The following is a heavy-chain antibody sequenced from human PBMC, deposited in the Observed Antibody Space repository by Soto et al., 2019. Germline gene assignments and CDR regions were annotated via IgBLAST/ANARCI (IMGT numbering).Heavy chain of an antibody. CDR3: AKFHSGGSSGWYSDY. J-gene: IGHJ4*02. V-gene: IGHV3-33*06. Sequence: GGSLRLSCAASGFTFSSYGMHWVRQAPGKGLEWVAVIWYDGSNKYYADSVKGRFTISRDNSKNTLYLQMNSLRAEDTAVYYCAKFHSGGSSGWYSDYWGQGTLVTVSS. CDR2: IWYDGSNK. D-gene: IGHD6-19*01. CDR1: GFTFSSYG.